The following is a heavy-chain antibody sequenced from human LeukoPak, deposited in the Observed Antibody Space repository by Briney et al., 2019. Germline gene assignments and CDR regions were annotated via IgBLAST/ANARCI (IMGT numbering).Heavy chain of an antibody. D-gene: IGHD3-10*01. Sequence: GGSLRLSCAASEFNFGGSWMNWVRQAPEKGLEWVSAISGSGGSTYYADSVKGRFTISRDNSKNTLYLQMNSLRAEDTAVYYCAKLPQYYYGFWTPGYFDYWGQGTLVTVSS. CDR3: AKLPQYYYGFWTPGYFDY. CDR2: ISGSGGST. J-gene: IGHJ4*02. CDR1: EFNFGGSW. V-gene: IGHV3-23*01.